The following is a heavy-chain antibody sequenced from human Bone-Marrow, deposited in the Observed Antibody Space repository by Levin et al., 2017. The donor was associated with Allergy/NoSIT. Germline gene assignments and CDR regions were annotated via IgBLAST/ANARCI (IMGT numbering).Heavy chain of an antibody. Sequence: VSGPTLVKPTQTLTLTCTFSGFSLSTTGVGVGWIRQPPGKAPEWLAVLYFNDDKRYSPSLKSRLALTKDTSNNQVVLTMTNMDPVDTATYYCIYRQDSYDYHGLDVWGQGTTVTVSS. V-gene: IGHV2-5*01. CDR2: LYFNDDK. CDR1: GFSLSTTGVG. CDR3: IYRQDSYDYHGLDV. J-gene: IGHJ6*02.